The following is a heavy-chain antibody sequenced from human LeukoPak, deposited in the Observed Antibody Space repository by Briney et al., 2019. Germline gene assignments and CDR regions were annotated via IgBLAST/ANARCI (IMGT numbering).Heavy chain of an antibody. CDR3: AVGGIAVASQFDY. J-gene: IGHJ4*02. Sequence: ASVKVSCKVSGYTLTELSMHWVRQAPGKGLEWMGGFDPEDGETIYAQKFQGRVTMTEDTSTDTAYMELSSLRSEDAAVYYCAVGGIAVASQFDYWGQGTLVTVSS. V-gene: IGHV1-24*01. CDR1: GYTLTELS. CDR2: FDPEDGET. D-gene: IGHD6-19*01.